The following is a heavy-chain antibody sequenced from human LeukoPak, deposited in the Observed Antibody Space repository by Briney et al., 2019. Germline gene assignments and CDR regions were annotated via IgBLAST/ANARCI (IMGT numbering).Heavy chain of an antibody. D-gene: IGHD3-22*01. CDR2: ISWNSGSI. V-gene: IGHV3-9*01. CDR3: ARAPHYYDSKINGPWDY. Sequence: GRSLRLSCAASGFTFDDYAMHWVRQAPGKGLEWVSGISWNSGSIGYADSVKGRFTISRDNSKNTLYLQMNSLRAEDTAVYYCARAPHYYDSKINGPWDYWGQGTLVTVSS. J-gene: IGHJ4*02. CDR1: GFTFDDYA.